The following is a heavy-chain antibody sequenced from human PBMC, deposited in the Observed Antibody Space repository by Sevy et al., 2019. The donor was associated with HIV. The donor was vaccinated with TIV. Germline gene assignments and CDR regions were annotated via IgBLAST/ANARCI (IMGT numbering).Heavy chain of an antibody. Sequence: GGSLRLSCAASGFTFSSYAMHWVRQAPGKGLEWVAVISYEGSNKYYADSVKGRFTISRDNSKNTLYLQMNSLRAEDTAVYYCAREDGSYYLADAFDIWGQGTMVTVSS. J-gene: IGHJ3*02. CDR2: ISYEGSNK. D-gene: IGHD1-26*01. CDR3: AREDGSYYLADAFDI. V-gene: IGHV3-30*04. CDR1: GFTFSSYA.